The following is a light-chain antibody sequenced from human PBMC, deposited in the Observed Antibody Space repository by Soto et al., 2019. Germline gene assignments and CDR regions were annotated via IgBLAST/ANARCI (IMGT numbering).Light chain of an antibody. Sequence: QSVLTQPASVSGSPGQSITISCTGTSSDVGSHNLVSWYQQHPGKAPKLMIYEVSKRPSGVSNRFSGSKSGNTASLTISGLQAEDEADYYCCSYAGGRVFGTGTKLTVL. J-gene: IGLJ1*01. CDR3: CSYAGGRV. CDR1: SSDVGSHNL. V-gene: IGLV2-23*02. CDR2: EVS.